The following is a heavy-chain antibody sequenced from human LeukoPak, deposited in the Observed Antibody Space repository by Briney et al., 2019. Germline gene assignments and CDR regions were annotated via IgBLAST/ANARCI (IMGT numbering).Heavy chain of an antibody. CDR1: GFTFSSYG. Sequence: PGGSLRLSCAASGFTFSSYGMSWVRQAPGKGLEWVSAISGSGDRTYYADSVKGRFTISRDNSKNTLYLQMNSLRAEDTAVYYCAKMGKTENHYGSGRFSYYYYMDVWGKGTTVTISS. CDR2: ISGSGDRT. V-gene: IGHV3-23*01. D-gene: IGHD3-10*01. CDR3: AKMGKTENHYGSGRFSYYYYMDV. J-gene: IGHJ6*03.